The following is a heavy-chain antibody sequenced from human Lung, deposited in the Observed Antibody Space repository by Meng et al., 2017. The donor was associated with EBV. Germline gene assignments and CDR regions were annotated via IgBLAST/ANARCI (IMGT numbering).Heavy chain of an antibody. CDR2: IYHSGST. Sequence: QVQLQESGPGLVTPSGPLSLTCAVSGGSISSSNWWSWVRQTPGKGLEWIGEIYHSGSTNYNPSLKSRITISVDESKNQFSLRLKSVTAADTAVYYCANRREVRPYYFDSWGQGTLVTVSS. CDR1: GGSISSSNW. J-gene: IGHJ4*02. D-gene: IGHD1-26*01. CDR3: ANRREVRPYYFDS. V-gene: IGHV4-4*02.